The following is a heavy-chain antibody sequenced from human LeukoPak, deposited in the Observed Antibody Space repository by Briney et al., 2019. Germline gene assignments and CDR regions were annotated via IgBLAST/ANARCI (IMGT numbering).Heavy chain of an antibody. Sequence: SETLSLTCAVYGGSFSGYYWSWIRQPPGKGLEWIGEINHSGSTNYNPSLKSRVTISVDTSKNQFSLKLSSVTAADTAVYYCARHTMVRGVIISSYYYYYYMDVWGKGTTVTISS. J-gene: IGHJ6*03. CDR1: GGSFSGYY. V-gene: IGHV4-34*01. CDR3: ARHTMVRGVIISSYYYYYYMDV. D-gene: IGHD3-10*01. CDR2: INHSGST.